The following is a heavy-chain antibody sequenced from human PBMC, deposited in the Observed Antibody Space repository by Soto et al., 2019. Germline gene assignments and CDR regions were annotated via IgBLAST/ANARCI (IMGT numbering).Heavy chain of an antibody. CDR3: ARDLGPPNWFGS. J-gene: IGHJ5*01. D-gene: IGHD2-8*01. V-gene: IGHV1-18*01. CDR1: GYAFSGYR. CDR2: ISGYNGNT. Sequence: QVQLVQSGAEMKQPGASVKVSCKTPGYAFSGYRLSWVRQGPGQGLEWMGWISGYNGNTDYAQKFQGRVTMTTDTSTSTADMELRSLRSDDTAVYYCARDLGPPNWFGSCCEGTLVSVCS.